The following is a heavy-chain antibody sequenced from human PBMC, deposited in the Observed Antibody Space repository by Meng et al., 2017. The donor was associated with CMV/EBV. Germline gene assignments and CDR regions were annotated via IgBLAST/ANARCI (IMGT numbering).Heavy chain of an antibody. V-gene: IGHV1-46*01. CDR2: INPSGGST. D-gene: IGHD6-19*01. J-gene: IGHJ4*02. Sequence: SCKASGYTFTSYYMHWGRQAPGQGLEWMGIINPSGGSTSYAQKFQGRVTMTRDTSTSTVYMELSSLRSEDTAVYYCASAVAGTYFDYWGQGTLVTVSS. CDR1: GYTFTSYY. CDR3: ASAVAGTYFDY.